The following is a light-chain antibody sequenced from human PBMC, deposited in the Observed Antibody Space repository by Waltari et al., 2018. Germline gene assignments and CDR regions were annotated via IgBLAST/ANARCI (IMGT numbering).Light chain of an antibody. J-gene: IGKJ2*01. CDR2: WAS. CDR1: QTILRSSTYGNA. V-gene: IGKV4-1*01. Sequence: DIVMTQSPDFLPVSLGERATIPCRSSQTILRSSTYGNALAWFQQSPGQPPKLLIHWASSRDPGVPARFGGRGSGTDFLPIISILQAEYVAVYYCQQYYSLPYTFGPGTRLEIK. CDR3: QQYYSLPYT.